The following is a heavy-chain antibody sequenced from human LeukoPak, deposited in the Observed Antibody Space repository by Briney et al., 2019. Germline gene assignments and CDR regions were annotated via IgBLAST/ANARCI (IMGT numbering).Heavy chain of an antibody. Sequence: ASVKVSCKASGYTFTSYYMHWVRQAPGQGLEWMGIINPSGGSTSYAQKFQGRVTMTRDTSTSTVYMELSSLRSEDTAVYYCASEYCSGGSCYLRIFDYWGQGTLVTVSS. V-gene: IGHV1-46*01. CDR3: ASEYCSGGSCYLRIFDY. D-gene: IGHD2-15*01. J-gene: IGHJ4*02. CDR2: INPSGGST. CDR1: GYTFTSYY.